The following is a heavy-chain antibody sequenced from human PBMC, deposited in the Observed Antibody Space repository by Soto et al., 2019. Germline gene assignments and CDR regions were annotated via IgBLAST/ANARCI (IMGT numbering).Heavy chain of an antibody. D-gene: IGHD6-13*01. Sequence: ASVKVSCKASGYTFTSYYMHWVRQAPGQGLEWMGIINPSGGSTSYAQKFQGRVTMTRDTSTSTVYMELSSLRSEDTAVYYCAREWGAAAAGTGNWFDPWGQGTLVTVS. CDR1: GYTFTSYY. CDR3: AREWGAAAAGTGNWFDP. V-gene: IGHV1-46*03. J-gene: IGHJ5*02. CDR2: INPSGGST.